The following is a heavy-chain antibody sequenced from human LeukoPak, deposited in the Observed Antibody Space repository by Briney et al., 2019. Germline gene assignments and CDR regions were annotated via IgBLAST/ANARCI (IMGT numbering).Heavy chain of an antibody. CDR1: GYSISSACY. CDR3: ARVTMVGGFDP. CDR2: IHYTGST. V-gene: IGHV4-38-2*02. J-gene: IGHJ5*02. Sequence: SETLSLTCTVSGYSISSACYWAWIRQPPGKGLECIGNIHYTGSTYYTPSLKSRVTISLDTSKNQFSLKLSSVTAADTAVYYCARVTMVGGFDPWGQGTLVTVSS. D-gene: IGHD3-10*01.